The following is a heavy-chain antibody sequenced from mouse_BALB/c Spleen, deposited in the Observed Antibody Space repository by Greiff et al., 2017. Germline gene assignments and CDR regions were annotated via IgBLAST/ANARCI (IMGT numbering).Heavy chain of an antibody. CDR2: INPSTGYT. J-gene: IGHJ4*01. D-gene: IGHD1-1*01. CDR3: ARGAVVDYYAMDY. Sequence: QVHVKQSGAELAKPGASVKMSCKASGYTFTSYWMHWVKQRPGQGLEWIGYINPSTGYTEYNQKFKDKAKLTADKSSSTAYMQLSSLTSEDSAVYYCARGAVVDYYAMDYWGQGTSVTVSS. CDR1: GYTFTSYW. V-gene: IGHV1-7*01.